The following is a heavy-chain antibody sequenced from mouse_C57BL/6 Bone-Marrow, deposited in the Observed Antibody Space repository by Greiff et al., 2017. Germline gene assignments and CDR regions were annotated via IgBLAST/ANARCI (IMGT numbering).Heavy chain of an antibody. Sequence: VQLQQSGPELVKPGASVKISCKASGYSFTGYYMNWVKQSPEKSLEWIGEINPSTGGTTYNQKFKAKATLTVDKSSSTAYMQLKSLTSEDSAVYYCARDGRLRRFAYWGQGTLVTVSA. CDR3: ARDGRLRRFAY. CDR2: INPSTGGT. D-gene: IGHD2-4*01. V-gene: IGHV1-42*01. CDR1: GYSFTGYY. J-gene: IGHJ3*01.